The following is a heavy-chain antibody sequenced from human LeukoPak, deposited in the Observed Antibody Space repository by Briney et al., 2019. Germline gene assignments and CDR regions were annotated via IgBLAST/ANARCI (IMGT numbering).Heavy chain of an antibody. D-gene: IGHD1-26*01. J-gene: IGHJ4*02. V-gene: IGHV3-74*01. CDR3: ARDWYSGSQGY. CDR2: INTDGSTT. CDR1: GFTFSSYW. Sequence: GGSLRLSCAASGFTFSSYWMHWVRQAPGKGLVWVSRINTDGSTTIYADSVKCRFTISRDNAKNTLYLQMNSLRDEDTAVYYCARDWYSGSQGYWGQGTLVTVSS.